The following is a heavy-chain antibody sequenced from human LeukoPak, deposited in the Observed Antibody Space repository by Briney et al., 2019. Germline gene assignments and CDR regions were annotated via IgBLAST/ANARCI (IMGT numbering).Heavy chain of an antibody. CDR1: GYTFSRYS. V-gene: IGHV3-21*01. CDR3: GLDYYYYNGIDL. Sequence: GGSLRLSCAASGYTFSRYSMNWVRQAPGKGLEWVSWISSSSGDIYYGERVKGRFTISRDNAENSLSLQVNRLRVEDTAVYYCGLDYYYYNGIDLWGQGTTVTVSS. J-gene: IGHJ6*02. CDR2: ISSSSGDI.